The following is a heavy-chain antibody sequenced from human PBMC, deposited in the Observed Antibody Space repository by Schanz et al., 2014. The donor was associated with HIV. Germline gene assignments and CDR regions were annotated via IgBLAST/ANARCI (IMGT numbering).Heavy chain of an antibody. V-gene: IGHV3-23*01. J-gene: IGHJ6*02. CDR3: AKGGYTGHYYYGLDV. D-gene: IGHD1-26*01. CDR2: ISGSGDST. CDR1: GFTFSSYA. Sequence: EVQLLESGGRLVQPGGSLRLSCAGSGFTFSSYAKSWVRQAPGKGLEWVSVISGSGDSTYYTDSVKGRFTISRDNSKNTLYLQMNSQRDAHTAVYYCAKGGYTGHYYYGLDVWGQGTTVTVSS.